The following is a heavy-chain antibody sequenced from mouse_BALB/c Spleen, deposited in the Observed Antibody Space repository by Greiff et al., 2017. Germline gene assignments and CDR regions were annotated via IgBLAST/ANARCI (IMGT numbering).Heavy chain of an antibody. Sequence: QVTLNECGPGILKPSQTLSLTCSFSGFSLRTSGMGVGWIRQPSGKGLEWLAHIWWDDDKSYNPSLKSQLTISKDTSRNQVFLKITSVDTADTATYDCARSTAGNYFGFAYWGQGTLVTVSA. CDR3: ARSTAGNYFGFAY. D-gene: IGHD2-1*01. V-gene: IGHV8-8*01. CDR1: GFSLRTSGMG. J-gene: IGHJ3*01. CDR2: IWWDDDK.